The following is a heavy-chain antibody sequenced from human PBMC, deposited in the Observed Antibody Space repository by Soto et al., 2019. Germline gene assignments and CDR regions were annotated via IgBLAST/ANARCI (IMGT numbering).Heavy chain of an antibody. V-gene: IGHV1-69*01. J-gene: IGHJ6*02. D-gene: IGHD3-16*01. CDR2: VIPIFGPA. Sequence: QVQLVQSGAEVKKPGPSVKVSCKASGGTFSSYAISWVRQAPGHGLEWMGGVIPIFGPANYAQKFQGRVKIAAAESTSTADMELSSLRSEDTAVYYCARRDRQDHTHWVYYYYYGMDVWGPGTTVSV. CDR1: GGTFSSYA. CDR3: ARRDRQDHTHWVYYYYYGMDV.